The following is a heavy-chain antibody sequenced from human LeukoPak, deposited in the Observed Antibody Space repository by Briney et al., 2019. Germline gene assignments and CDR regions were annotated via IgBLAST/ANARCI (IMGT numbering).Heavy chain of an antibody. CDR1: GYTFTSYD. Sequence: ASVKVSCKASGYTFTSYDINWVRQATGQGLEWMGGMNPNSGNTGYAQKFQGRVTITRNTTISTAYMELSSLRSEDTAVYYCGRVRRDFWGGERGYFDYWGQGTLVTVSS. J-gene: IGHJ4*02. V-gene: IGHV1-8*03. CDR2: MNPNSGNT. CDR3: GRVRRDFWGGERGYFDY. D-gene: IGHD3-3*01.